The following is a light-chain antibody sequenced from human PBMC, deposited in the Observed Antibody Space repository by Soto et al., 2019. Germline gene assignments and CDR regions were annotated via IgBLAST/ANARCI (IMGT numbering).Light chain of an antibody. CDR2: SAS. CDR1: QGIGNY. Sequence: DIQMTQSPSSLSASVGDKVTTTCRASQGIGNYLAWFQQKPGKAPKSLISSASRLQSGVPSNFSGSLSGTEFTLTITNVPPEDFATYYCQQYSAYPRTFGGGAKVDIK. CDR3: QQYSAYPRT. V-gene: IGKV1-16*02. J-gene: IGKJ4*01.